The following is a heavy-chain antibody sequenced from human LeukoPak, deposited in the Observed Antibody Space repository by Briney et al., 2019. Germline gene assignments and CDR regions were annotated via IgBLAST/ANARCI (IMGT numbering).Heavy chain of an antibody. CDR1: GGSFSGYY. CDR2: INHSGST. CDR3: ARGTGSYADESVDY. D-gene: IGHD1-26*01. V-gene: IGHV4-34*01. J-gene: IGHJ4*02. Sequence: PSETLSLTCAVYGGSFSGYYWSWIRQPPGKGLEWIGEINHSGSTNYNPSLKSRVTISVDTSKNQFSLKLSSVTAADTAVYYCARGTGSYADESVDYWGQGTLVTVSS.